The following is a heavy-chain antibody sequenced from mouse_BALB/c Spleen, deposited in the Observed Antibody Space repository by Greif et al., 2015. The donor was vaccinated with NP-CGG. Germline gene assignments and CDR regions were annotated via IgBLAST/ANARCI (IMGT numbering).Heavy chain of an antibody. J-gene: IGHJ3*01. CDR1: GYAFTNYL. CDR2: LNPGSGGT. Sequence: QVHVKQSGTELVRPGTSVKVSCKASGYAFTNYLIEWIKQRPGQGLEWIGVLNPGSGGTNYSEKFKGKATLTADYSSSTAYLQLSSLTSDDSAVYFCAREGDYGFAYWGQGTLVTVSA. V-gene: IGHV1-54*01. D-gene: IGHD2-4*01. CDR3: AREGDYGFAY.